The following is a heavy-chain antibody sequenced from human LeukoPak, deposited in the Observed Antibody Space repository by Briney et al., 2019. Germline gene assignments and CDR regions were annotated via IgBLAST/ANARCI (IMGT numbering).Heavy chain of an antibody. CDR1: GYTFTSYG. D-gene: IGHD6-19*01. J-gene: IGHJ4*02. CDR3: ARGETTGALAVAGPFDY. CDR2: ISAYNGNT. Sequence: GASVKVSCKASGYTFTSYGISWVRQAPGQGLEWMGWISAYNGNTNYAQKLQGRVTMTTDTSTSTAYMELRSLRSEDTAVYYCARGETTGALAVAGPFDYWGQGTLVTVSS. V-gene: IGHV1-18*01.